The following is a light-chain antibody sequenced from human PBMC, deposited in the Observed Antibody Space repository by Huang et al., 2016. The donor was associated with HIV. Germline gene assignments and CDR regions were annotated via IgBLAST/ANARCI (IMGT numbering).Light chain of an antibody. CDR3: QHYSNWPPWT. CDR2: GAS. J-gene: IGKJ1*01. V-gene: IGKV3-15*01. Sequence: EIVMTQSPATLSVSPGERATLSCRASQSVTSNLAWYQQKPGQAPRLLIYGASTRAPDVPARFSGSGSGTEFTLTITSLQSEDFAVYYCQHYSNWPPWTFGQGTKVEIK. CDR1: QSVTSN.